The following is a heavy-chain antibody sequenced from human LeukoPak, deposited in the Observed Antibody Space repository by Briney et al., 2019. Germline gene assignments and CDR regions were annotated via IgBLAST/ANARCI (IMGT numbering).Heavy chain of an antibody. CDR2: IYYSGRN. Sequence: SETLSLTCTVSGGSISSSSYYWGWLRQPPGKGREWIGSIYYSGRNHYNPSLMSRVTISVDTSKNQLSLKLSSVTAADTAVYYCATHGGDLGYCSSSSCYDDWYFYLWGRGTLVTVSS. V-gene: IGHV4-39*01. J-gene: IGHJ2*01. CDR3: ATHGGDLGYCSSSSCYDDWYFYL. D-gene: IGHD2-2*01. CDR1: GGSISSSSYY.